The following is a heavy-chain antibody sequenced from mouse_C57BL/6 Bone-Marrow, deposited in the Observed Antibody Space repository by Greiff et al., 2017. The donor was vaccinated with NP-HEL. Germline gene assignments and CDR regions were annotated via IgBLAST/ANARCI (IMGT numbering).Heavy chain of an antibody. V-gene: IGHV1-26*01. CDR3: ARGRAYYSNYVPMDY. CDR2: INPNNGGT. D-gene: IGHD2-5*01. Sequence: EVQLQQSGPELVKPGASVKISCKASGYTFTDYYMNWVKQSHGKSLEWIGDINPNNGGTSYNQKFKGKATLTVDKSSSTAYMELRSLTSEDSAVYYCARGRAYYSNYVPMDYWGQGTSVTVSS. CDR1: GYTFTDYY. J-gene: IGHJ4*01.